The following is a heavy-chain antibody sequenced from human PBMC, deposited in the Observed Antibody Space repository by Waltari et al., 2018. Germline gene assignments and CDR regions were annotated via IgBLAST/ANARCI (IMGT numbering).Heavy chain of an antibody. J-gene: IGHJ4*02. D-gene: IGHD3-10*01. CDR2: INTDGSRT. CDR1: GFTLSSFW. CDR3: VRGGVPGAFDF. V-gene: IGHV3-74*01. Sequence: VQLVESGGGLVQRGGSLRLSCAASGFTLSSFWMHWVRQAPGKGLVWVSSINTDGSRTTYEDSVKGRFTISRDNAENTLCLQMNSLRDEDTALYYCVRGGVPGAFDFWGQGTLVTVSS.